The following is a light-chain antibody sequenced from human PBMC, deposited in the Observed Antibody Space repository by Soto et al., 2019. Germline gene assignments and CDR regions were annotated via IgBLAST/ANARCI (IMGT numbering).Light chain of an antibody. J-gene: IGKJ1*01. V-gene: IGKV3-20*01. Sequence: EIVLTQSPGTLSLSPGERATLACRASQSVSSSYLAWYQQKPGQAPRLLFYGASSRATGIPDRFSGSGSGTEFTLAISRLEPEDFAVYYCQQYGDSPWTFGQGTNVEIK. CDR2: GAS. CDR3: QQYGDSPWT. CDR1: QSVSSSY.